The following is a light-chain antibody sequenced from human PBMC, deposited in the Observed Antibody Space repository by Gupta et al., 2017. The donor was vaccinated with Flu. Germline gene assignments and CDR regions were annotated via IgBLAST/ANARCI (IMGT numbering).Light chain of an antibody. CDR3: SSHAGRVTGV. J-gene: IGLJ1*01. Sequence: PPPTQPLSVSASPGHSVSISCTGTSNVVSPSNLGSWYEQRPGKAPKLFLYDGTKRPSGVPDRFSGSKSGNTASLTITGLQAEDDADYYSSSHAGRVTGVFGTGTTVTVL. V-gene: IGLV2-11*02. CDR2: DGT. CDR1: SNVVSPSNL.